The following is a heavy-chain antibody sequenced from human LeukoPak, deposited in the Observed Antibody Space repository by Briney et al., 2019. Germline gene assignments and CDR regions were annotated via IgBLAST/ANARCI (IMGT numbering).Heavy chain of an antibody. CDR2: IYSGTTT. CDR3: AKDHGMATAHLDY. V-gene: IGHV3-66*01. D-gene: IGHD5-24*01. CDR1: RFTVSSNY. J-gene: IGHJ4*02. Sequence: GGSLRLSCAASRFTVSSNYMSWVRQAPGKGLEWVSIIYSGTTTYYADSVKGRFTISRDNSKNTLYLQMNSLRAEDTAVYYCAKDHGMATAHLDYWGQGTLVTVSS.